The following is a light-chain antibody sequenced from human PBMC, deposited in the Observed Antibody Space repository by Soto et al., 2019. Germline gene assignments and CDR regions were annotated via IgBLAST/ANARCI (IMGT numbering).Light chain of an antibody. CDR3: QQYGGSPRVT. V-gene: IGKV3-20*01. CDR2: SAS. J-gene: IGKJ4*01. CDR1: QSVSSNY. Sequence: EIVLTQSPGTLSLSPGERVTLSCRASQSVSSNYLAWYQQKPGQAPRLLIYSASSRATGIPDRFSGSGSGTDFTLTISRLEPEEFAVYYCQQYGGSPRVTFGGGTKVEIK.